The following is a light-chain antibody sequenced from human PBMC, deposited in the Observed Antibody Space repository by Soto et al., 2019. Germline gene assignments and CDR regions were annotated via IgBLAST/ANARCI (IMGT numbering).Light chain of an antibody. CDR1: QSLLYSDGKTF. CDR2: EVS. Sequence: DVMLTQTPLSLSVTPGQSPSISCKSSQSLLYSDGKTFLYWYLQKPGQPPQLLIYEVSNRFSGVPAWFIGSGSGTDFTLEVSRVEAEDVGRYYCMQGIQVPYTFGQGTKLEIK. V-gene: IGKV2D-29*01. J-gene: IGKJ2*01. CDR3: MQGIQVPYT.